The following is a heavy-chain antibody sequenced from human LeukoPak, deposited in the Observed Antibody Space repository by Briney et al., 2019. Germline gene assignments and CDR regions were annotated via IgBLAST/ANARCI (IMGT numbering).Heavy chain of an antibody. CDR2: ISSTGSYL. J-gene: IGHJ5*02. V-gene: IGHV3-21*01. CDR3: TRVAQSGPTGWFDP. CDR1: GFNLNSYM. Sequence: GGSLRLSCVASGFNLNSYMLNWVRQAPGKGLEWVSSISSTGSYLYYADSVKGRFTISRDNPGNVVYLQMDSLRAEDTAVYYCTRVAQSGPTGWFDPWGQGTLVTVSS. D-gene: IGHD1-1*01.